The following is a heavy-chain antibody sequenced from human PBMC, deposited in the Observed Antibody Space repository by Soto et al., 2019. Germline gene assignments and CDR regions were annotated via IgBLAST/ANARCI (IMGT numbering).Heavy chain of an antibody. J-gene: IGHJ6*02. D-gene: IGHD2-21*01. CDR1: GYTFTNYW. CDR3: ATHTLIGYSSGMDV. CDR2: IYPGDSDT. Sequence: RGESLKISCKASGYTFTNYWIGWVRQMPGKGLEWMGFIYPGDSDTRYSPSFQGQVTISADKSITTAYLQWSSLKASDTAKYYCATHTLIGYSSGMDVWGQGTTVTVSS. V-gene: IGHV5-51*01.